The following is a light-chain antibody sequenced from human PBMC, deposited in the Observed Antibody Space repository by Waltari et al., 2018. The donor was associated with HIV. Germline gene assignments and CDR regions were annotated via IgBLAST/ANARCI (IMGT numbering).Light chain of an antibody. CDR1: QSINKY. J-gene: IGKJ2*01. CDR3: QQSYSTPHT. CDR2: GAS. V-gene: IGKV1-39*01. Sequence: DIQMTQSPSSLSTSVGDSVTFTCRASQSINKYLNWYQQRPGKAPKLLIYGASSLQGGVPSRFRSSGSWTDFTLIISSLQGEDVATYFLQQSYSTPHTFGQGTKLEIK.